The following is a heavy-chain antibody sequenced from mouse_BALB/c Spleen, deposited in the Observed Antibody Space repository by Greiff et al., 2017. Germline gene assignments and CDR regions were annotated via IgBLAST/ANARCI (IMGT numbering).Heavy chain of an antibody. CDR3: ARLRGRYYAMDY. Sequence: LVKTGASVKISCKASGYSFTGYYMHWVKQSHGKSLEWIGYISCYNGATSYNQKFKGKATFTVDTSSSTAYMQFNSLTSEDSAVYYCARLRGRYYAMDYWGQGTSVTVSS. CDR2: ISCYNGAT. J-gene: IGHJ4*01. V-gene: IGHV1S34*01. CDR1: GYSFTGYY.